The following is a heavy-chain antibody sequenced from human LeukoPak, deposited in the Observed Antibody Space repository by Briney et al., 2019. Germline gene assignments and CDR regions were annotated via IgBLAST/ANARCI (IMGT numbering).Heavy chain of an antibody. D-gene: IGHD3-10*02. CDR1: GFPFSSFA. V-gene: IGHV3-23*01. CDR3: AKSWYQMLGDWFDP. CDR2: ISVTGVRT. Sequence: GGSLGPSWQASGFPFSSFAMIWVRQLPGKGREWVSAISVTGVRTYYADSVKGRFTISRDNSKNTLYVQMNSLRVEDTAVYYCAKSWYQMLGDWFDPWGQGTLVTVSS. J-gene: IGHJ5*02.